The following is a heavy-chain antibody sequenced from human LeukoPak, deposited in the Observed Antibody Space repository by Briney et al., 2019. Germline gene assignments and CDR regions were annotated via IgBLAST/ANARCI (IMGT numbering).Heavy chain of an antibody. CDR3: AKEYDSSGYHHAFDI. D-gene: IGHD3-22*01. V-gene: IGHV3-30*18. CDR2: ISYDGSNK. CDR1: GFTFSSYG. J-gene: IGHJ3*02. Sequence: GGSLRLSCAASGFTFSSYGMHWVRQAPGKGLEWAAVISYDGSNKYYADSVKGRFTISRDNSKNTLYLQMNSLRAEDTAVYYCAKEYDSSGYHHAFDIWGQGTMVTVSS.